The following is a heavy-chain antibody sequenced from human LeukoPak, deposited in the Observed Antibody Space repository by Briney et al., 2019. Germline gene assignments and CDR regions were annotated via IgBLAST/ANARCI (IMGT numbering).Heavy chain of an antibody. Sequence: SETLSLTCTVSGGSISSGGYYWSWIRQHPGTGLEWIGYIYYSGSTYYNPSLKSRVTISVDPSKNQFSLKLSSVTAADTAVYYCARDRTVTTSDAFDIWGQGTMVTVSS. CDR3: ARDRTVTTSDAFDI. J-gene: IGHJ3*02. CDR1: GGSISSGGYY. CDR2: IYYSGST. V-gene: IGHV4-31*03. D-gene: IGHD4-17*01.